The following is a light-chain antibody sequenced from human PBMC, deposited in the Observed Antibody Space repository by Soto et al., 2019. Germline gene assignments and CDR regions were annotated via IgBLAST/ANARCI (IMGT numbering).Light chain of an antibody. CDR3: QQYGSSPLT. J-gene: IGKJ4*01. Sequence: EIVLTQSPGTLSLSPGERATLSCRASQSVSSSYLAWYQQKPGQAPRLLIYGASSRATGIPDRFSGSGSGTDFTLTISRLEPEDFAVYYCQQYGSSPLTFGGGTKXXIK. CDR2: GAS. CDR1: QSVSSSY. V-gene: IGKV3-20*01.